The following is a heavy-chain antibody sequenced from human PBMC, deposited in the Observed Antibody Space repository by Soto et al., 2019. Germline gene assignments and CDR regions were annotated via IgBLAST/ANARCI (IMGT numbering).Heavy chain of an antibody. V-gene: IGHV1-69*13. CDR2: IIPIFGTA. D-gene: IGHD3-16*02. Sequence: GASVKVSCKASGGTFSSYAISWVRQAPGQGLEWMGGIIPIFGTANYAQKFQGRVTITADESTSTAYMELSSLRSEDTAVYYCAVTTFGGVIAAFDYWGQGTLVTVSS. CDR3: AVTTFGGVIAAFDY. J-gene: IGHJ4*02. CDR1: GGTFSSYA.